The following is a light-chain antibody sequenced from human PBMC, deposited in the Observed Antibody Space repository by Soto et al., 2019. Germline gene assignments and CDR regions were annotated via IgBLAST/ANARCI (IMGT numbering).Light chain of an antibody. CDR2: EVN. CDR1: SNDVGGYKY. J-gene: IGLJ1*01. V-gene: IGLV2-14*03. Sequence: QSVLTQPASVSGAPGQSITISCTGTSNDVGGYKYVSWYQQRPGTAPKLIMFEVNNRPSGVSDRFSGSRSANPASLTISGPQPQDEADYYCSSYSSNNILTHVFGTGTKLTVL. CDR3: SSYSSNNILTHV.